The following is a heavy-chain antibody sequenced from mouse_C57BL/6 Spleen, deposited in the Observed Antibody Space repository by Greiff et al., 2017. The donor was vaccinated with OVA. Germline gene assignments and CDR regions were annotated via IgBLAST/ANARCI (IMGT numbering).Heavy chain of an antibody. CDR3: AKLDDY. CDR1: GYTFTSYW. CDR2: IDPSDSYT. V-gene: IGHV1-50*01. D-gene: IGHD4-1*01. Sequence: VQLQQPGAELVKPGASVKLSCKASGYTFTSYWMQWVKQRPGQGLEWIGEIDPSDSYTNYNQKFKGKATLTVDTSSSTAYMQLSSLTSEDSAVYYWAKLDDYWGQGTTLTVSS. J-gene: IGHJ2*01.